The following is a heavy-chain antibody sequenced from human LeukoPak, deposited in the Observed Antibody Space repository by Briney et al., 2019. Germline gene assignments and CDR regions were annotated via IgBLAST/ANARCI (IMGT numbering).Heavy chain of an antibody. V-gene: IGHV3-9*01. CDR3: AKASGYADYYFDY. J-gene: IGHJ4*02. Sequence: GGSLRLSCAASGFTFDDYAMHWVRQAPGKGLEWVSGISWNSGSIGYADSVKGRFTISRDNAKNSLYLQMNSLRAEDTALYYCAKASGYADYYFDYWGQGTLVTVSS. CDR1: GFTFDDYA. CDR2: ISWNSGSI. D-gene: IGHD5-12*01.